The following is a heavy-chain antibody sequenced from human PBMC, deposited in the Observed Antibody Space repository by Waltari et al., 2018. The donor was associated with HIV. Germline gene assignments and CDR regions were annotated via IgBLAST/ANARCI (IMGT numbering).Heavy chain of an antibody. CDR1: GFTVSSSS. Sequence: EVQVVETGGGLIQPGGSLRLSCAASGFTVSSSSMSRVRQAPGKGLEWVSIINNDGTTYYTDSVKGRFTISRDNSKNTLYLQMNSLRAEDTALYYCARANYDFRYYFRYWGQGTLLTVSS. V-gene: IGHV3-53*02. J-gene: IGHJ4*02. CDR3: ARANYDFRYYFRY. D-gene: IGHD3-3*01. CDR2: INNDGTT.